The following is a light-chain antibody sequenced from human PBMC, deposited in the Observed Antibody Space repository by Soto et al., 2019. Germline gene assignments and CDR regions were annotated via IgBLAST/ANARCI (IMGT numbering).Light chain of an antibody. J-gene: IGLJ2*01. CDR1: SSDVGGYNY. V-gene: IGLV2-14*01. CDR2: DVS. CDR3: SSYTSSNTLVV. Sequence: QSALTQPASVSGSPGQSITISCTGTSSDVGGYNYVSWYQQHPGKAPKLMIYDVSNRPSGVSNRFSGSKSGNTASLTISGLQAEDEDDYYCSSYTSSNTLVVFGGGPMLTVL.